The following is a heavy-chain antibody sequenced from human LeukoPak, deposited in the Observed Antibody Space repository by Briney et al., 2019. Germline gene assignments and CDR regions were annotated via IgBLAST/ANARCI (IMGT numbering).Heavy chain of an antibody. D-gene: IGHD6-19*01. CDR3: ASSGWYQGFYYFDY. CDR1: GFTFSDYY. J-gene: IGHJ4*02. V-gene: IGHV3-7*01. CDR2: IKQDGSEK. Sequence: PGGSLRLSCAASGFTFSDYYMSWIRQAPGKGLEWVANIKQDGSEKYYVDSVKGRFTISRDNAKNSLYLQMNSLRAEDTAVYYCASSGWYQGFYYFDYWGQGTLVTVSS.